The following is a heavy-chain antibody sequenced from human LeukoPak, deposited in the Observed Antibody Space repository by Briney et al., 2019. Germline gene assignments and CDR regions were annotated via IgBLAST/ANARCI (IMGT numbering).Heavy chain of an antibody. CDR2: IYTSGST. CDR1: GGSISSGSYY. CDR3: ARVIIAVAGTQEGWFDP. J-gene: IGHJ5*02. V-gene: IGHV4-61*02. Sequence: KPSETLSLTCTVSGGSISSGSYYWSWIRQPAGKGLEWIGRIYTSGSTNYNPSLKSRVTMSVDTSKNQFSLKLSSVTAADTAVYYCARVIIAVAGTQEGWFDPWGQGTLVTVSS. D-gene: IGHD6-19*01.